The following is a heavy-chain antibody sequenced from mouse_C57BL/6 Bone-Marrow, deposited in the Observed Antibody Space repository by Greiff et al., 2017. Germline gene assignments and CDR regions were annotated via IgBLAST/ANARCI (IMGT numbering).Heavy chain of an antibody. CDR3: TSLGTTVVAPYWYFDV. CDR1: GFNIKDDY. J-gene: IGHJ1*03. V-gene: IGHV14-4*01. D-gene: IGHD1-1*01. CDR2: IDPENGDT. Sequence: EVQLQQSGAELVRPGASVKLSCTASGFNIKDDYMHWVKQRPEQGLEWIGWIDPENGDTEYASKFQGKATITADTSSNPAYLQLSSLTSEDTAVYYCTSLGTTVVAPYWYFDVWGTGTTVTVSS.